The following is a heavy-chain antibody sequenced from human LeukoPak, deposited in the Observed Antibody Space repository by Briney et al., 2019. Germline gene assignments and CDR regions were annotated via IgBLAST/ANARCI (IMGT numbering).Heavy chain of an antibody. CDR1: GFTFSSYA. J-gene: IGHJ4*02. CDR2: ISHDGSNK. D-gene: IGHD3-3*01. Sequence: GGSLRLSCAASGFTFSSYAMHWVRQAPGKGLEWVAFISHDGSNKYYAGSVKGRFTISRDNSKNTLYLQMNSLRVEDTAVYYCARDGPAGGSDKIIIHLLDYWGQGTLVTVSS. V-gene: IGHV3-30*04. CDR3: ARDGPAGGSDKIIIHLLDY.